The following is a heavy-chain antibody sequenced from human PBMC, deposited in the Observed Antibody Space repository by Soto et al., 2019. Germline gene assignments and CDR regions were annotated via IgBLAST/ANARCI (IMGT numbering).Heavy chain of an antibody. J-gene: IGHJ4*02. Sequence: GGSLRLSCAASGFTFSSYAMSWVRQAPGKGLEWVSAISGSGGSTYYADSVKGRFTISRDNSKNTLYLQMNSLRAEDTAVYYCAKDGIVLMVYAPEKFDYWGQGTLVTVSS. CDR1: GFTFSSYA. V-gene: IGHV3-23*01. CDR2: ISGSGGST. D-gene: IGHD2-8*01. CDR3: AKDGIVLMVYAPEKFDY.